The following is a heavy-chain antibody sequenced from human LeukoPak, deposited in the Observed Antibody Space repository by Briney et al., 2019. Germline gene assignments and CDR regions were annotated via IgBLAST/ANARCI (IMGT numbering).Heavy chain of an antibody. J-gene: IGHJ4*02. CDR2: ITGSAATT. Sequence: GGSLRLSCAASGFTFSNYAMNWVRQAPGKGLEWVSGITGSAATTYYADSVKGRFAISRDNSKNTLYLQMNSLRADDTAVYYCAKDLSYWGQGTLVTVSS. V-gene: IGHV3-23*01. CDR1: GFTFSNYA. CDR3: AKDLSY.